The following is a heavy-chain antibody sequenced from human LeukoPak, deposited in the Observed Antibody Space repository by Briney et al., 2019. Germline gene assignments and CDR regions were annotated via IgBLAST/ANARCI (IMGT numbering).Heavy chain of an antibody. D-gene: IGHD5-12*01. CDR2: TSGSGGST. J-gene: IGHJ4*02. V-gene: IGHV3-23*01. Sequence: SGGSLRLSCVASGFTFSSYAMNWVRQAPGKGLEWVSSTSGSGGSTFYTDSVKGRFTISRDNSKNTLYLQMNSLRADDTAVYYCTRSFRGYDFYYFDYWGQGILVTVSS. CDR3: TRSFRGYDFYYFDY. CDR1: GFTFSSYA.